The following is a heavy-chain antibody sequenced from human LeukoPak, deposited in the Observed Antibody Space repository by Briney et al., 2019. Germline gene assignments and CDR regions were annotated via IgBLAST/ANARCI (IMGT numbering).Heavy chain of an antibody. Sequence: ASVKVSCKASGYTFTSYDINWVRQSPGQGLEWMGWISAYNGNTNYAQKLQGRVTMTTDTSTSTAYMELRSLRSDDTAVYYCARPLYCSGGSCYFYGMDVWGQGTTVTVSS. CDR2: ISAYNGNT. CDR1: GYTFTSYD. V-gene: IGHV1-18*01. CDR3: ARPLYCSGGSCYFYGMDV. J-gene: IGHJ6*02. D-gene: IGHD2-15*01.